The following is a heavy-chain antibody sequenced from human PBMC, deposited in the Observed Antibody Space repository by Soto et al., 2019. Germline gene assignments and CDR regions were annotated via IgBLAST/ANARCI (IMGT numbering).Heavy chain of an antibody. V-gene: IGHV4-30-2*01. CDR1: GGSISSGAYS. Sequence: QVQLQESGSVLVKPSQTLSLTCAVSGGSISSGAYSWSWIRQPPGKGLEWIGYVYNSGNSYYNPSLKSRVTISVDRAKNHFSLKLNSVTAADTAVYYCARKLGDFEDRSYWYFDLCGRGTLVTVSS. D-gene: IGHD1-26*01. CDR2: VYNSGNS. J-gene: IGHJ2*01. CDR3: ARKLGDFEDRSYWYFDL.